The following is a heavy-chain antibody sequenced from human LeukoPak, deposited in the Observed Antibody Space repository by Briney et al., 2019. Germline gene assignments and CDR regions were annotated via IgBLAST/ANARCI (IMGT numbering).Heavy chain of an antibody. V-gene: IGHV4-59*01. CDR3: ARVLYYYDSSGYYYYFDY. Sequence: SETLSLTCTVSGGSISSYYWSWIRQPPGKGLEWIGYIYYSGSTNYNPSLKSRVTISVDTSKNQFSLKLSSATAADTAVYYCARVLYYYDSSGYYYYFDYWGQGTLVTVSS. D-gene: IGHD3-22*01. CDR2: IYYSGST. J-gene: IGHJ4*02. CDR1: GGSISSYY.